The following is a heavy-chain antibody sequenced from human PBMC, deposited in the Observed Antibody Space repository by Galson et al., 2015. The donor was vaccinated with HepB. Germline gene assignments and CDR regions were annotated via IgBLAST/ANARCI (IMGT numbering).Heavy chain of an antibody. D-gene: IGHD3-3*01. CDR2: IMPISDRA. CDR3: ARSDFGIIITHYFDP. V-gene: IGHV1-69*04. J-gene: IGHJ5*02. CDR1: GGTFSSYG. Sequence: SVKVSCKASGGTFSSYGYSWVRQAPGQGLEWMGKIMPISDRATYAQRLNDRVTITADKTTSTVYMELTSLRSEDTAVYYCARSDFGIIITHYFDPWGQGTLVIVSS.